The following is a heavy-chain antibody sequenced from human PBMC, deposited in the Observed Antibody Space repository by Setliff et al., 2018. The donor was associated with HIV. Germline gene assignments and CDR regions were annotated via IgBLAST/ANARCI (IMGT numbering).Heavy chain of an antibody. CDR1: GDSFSTSSYF. D-gene: IGHD1-1*01. CDR2: PIVGFT. J-gene: IGHJ4*02. CDR3: TRQGRGDPGLATTRLDY. Sequence: ASETLSLTCSVSGDSFSTSSYFWGWSASPQGRGWSGLAIPIVGFTYSSPSLKSRVIMSIDTSKSQFSLNLTSVTDSDTAVYYCTRQGRGDPGLATTRLDYWGQGKLVTVSS. V-gene: IGHV4-39*01.